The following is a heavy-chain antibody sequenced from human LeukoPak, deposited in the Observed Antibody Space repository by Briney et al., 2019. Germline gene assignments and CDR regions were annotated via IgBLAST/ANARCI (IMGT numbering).Heavy chain of an antibody. V-gene: IGHV4-61*02. Sequence: SETLSLTCTVSGGSISSGGYYWSWIRQPAGKGLEWIGRIYTSGSTNYNPSLKSRVTMSVDTSKNQFSLKLSSVTAADTAVYYCARPYYDSSGYWFDPWGQGTLVTVSS. CDR2: IYTSGST. CDR1: GGSISSGGYY. D-gene: IGHD3-22*01. CDR3: ARPYYDSSGYWFDP. J-gene: IGHJ5*02.